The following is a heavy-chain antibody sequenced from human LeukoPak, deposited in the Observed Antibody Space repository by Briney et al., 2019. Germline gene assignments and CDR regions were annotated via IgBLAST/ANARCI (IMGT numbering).Heavy chain of an antibody. V-gene: IGHV5-51*01. CDR2: IYPGDSDT. CDR1: GYSFTSYW. J-gene: IGHJ3*02. D-gene: IGHD1-1*01. Sequence: GESLKISCKGSGYSFTSYWIGWVRQMPVKGLEWMGIIYPGDSDTRYSPSFQGQVTISADKSISTAYLQWSSLKASDTAMYYCARNNWNDDGGPTDAFDILGQGTMVTVSS. CDR3: ARNNWNDDGGPTDAFDI.